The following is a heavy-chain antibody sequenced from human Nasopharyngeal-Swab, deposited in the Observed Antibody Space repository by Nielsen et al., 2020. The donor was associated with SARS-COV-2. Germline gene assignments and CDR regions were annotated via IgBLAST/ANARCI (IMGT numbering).Heavy chain of an antibody. V-gene: IGHV1-2*02. D-gene: IGHD3-22*01. CDR1: GYTFTDYY. J-gene: IGHJ4*02. CDR3: ARDYYDNYDSDF. Sequence: ASVKVSCKTSGYTFTDYYIHWVRQVPGQGLEWVGCINPYNGDTFYAQNFQGRVTVTRDTSRSTAYIDLSRLRSDDTAVYCCARDYYDNYDSDFWGQGTLVTVSS. CDR2: INPYNGDT.